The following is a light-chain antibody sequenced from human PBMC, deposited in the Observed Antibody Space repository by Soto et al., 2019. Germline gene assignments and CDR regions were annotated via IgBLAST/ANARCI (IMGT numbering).Light chain of an antibody. V-gene: IGKV3-11*01. Sequence: EMVLTQSPATLSLSPGQRATLSCRASQSVKTFLVWYQHRPGQAPRVLIYDASHRASGIPARFSGSWSGTDFTLTISSLEPEDAALYYCQQRSNWPPITFGQGTRLEIK. CDR3: QQRSNWPPIT. CDR2: DAS. J-gene: IGKJ5*01. CDR1: QSVKTF.